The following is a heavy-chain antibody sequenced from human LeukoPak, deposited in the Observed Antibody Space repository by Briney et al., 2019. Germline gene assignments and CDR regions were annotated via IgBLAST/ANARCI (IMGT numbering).Heavy chain of an antibody. Sequence: ASVKVSCKASGYTVTSYYMHWVRQAPGQGLECMGIINPSGGSTSYAQKFQGRVTMTRDTSTSTVYMELSSLRSEDTAVYYCASRKPIAAAGLDYWGQGTLVTVSS. CDR2: INPSGGST. D-gene: IGHD6-13*01. CDR3: ASRKPIAAAGLDY. V-gene: IGHV1-46*01. J-gene: IGHJ4*02. CDR1: GYTVTSYY.